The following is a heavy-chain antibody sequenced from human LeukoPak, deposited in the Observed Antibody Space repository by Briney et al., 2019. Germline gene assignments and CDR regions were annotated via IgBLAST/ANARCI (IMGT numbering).Heavy chain of an antibody. J-gene: IGHJ4*02. CDR1: GGSISSYY. CDR3: ARGARYYYDSSGYYHDFEFDY. D-gene: IGHD3-22*01. Sequence: SETLSLTCTVSGGSISSYYWSWIRQPPGKGLEWIGYIYYSGSTNYNPSLKSRVTISVDTSKNQFSLKLSSVTAADTAVYYCARGARYYYDSSGYYHDFEFDYWGQGTLVTVSS. CDR2: IYYSGST. V-gene: IGHV4-59*01.